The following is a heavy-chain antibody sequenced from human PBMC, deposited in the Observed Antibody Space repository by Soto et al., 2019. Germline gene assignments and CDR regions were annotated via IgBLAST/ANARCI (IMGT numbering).Heavy chain of an antibody. CDR3: ATFSYSNSGS. V-gene: IGHV3-15*07. D-gene: IGHD4-4*01. J-gene: IGHJ5*02. CDR2: IGSKTEGGTT. CDR1: GFTVSTTW. Sequence: EVQLVESGGGLVKPGGSLRLSCVASGFTVSTTWMNWVRQAPGKGLEWVGRIGSKTEGGTTNYAAPVKGRFNISRDDSKNTLYLQMDSLKTEDTAVYYCATFSYSNSGSWGQGILVTVSS.